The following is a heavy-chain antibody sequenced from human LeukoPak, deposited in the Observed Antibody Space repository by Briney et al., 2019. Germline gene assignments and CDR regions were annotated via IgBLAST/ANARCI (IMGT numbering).Heavy chain of an antibody. CDR2: IYYSGST. Sequence: SETLSLTCTVSGGSISSYYWSWIQQPPGKGLEWIGYIYYSGSTNYNPSLKSRVTISVDTSKNQFSLKLSSVTAADTAVYYCARLYGSGSFQYFDYWGQGTLVTVSS. D-gene: IGHD3-10*01. CDR3: ARLYGSGSFQYFDY. J-gene: IGHJ4*02. CDR1: GGSISSYY. V-gene: IGHV4-59*08.